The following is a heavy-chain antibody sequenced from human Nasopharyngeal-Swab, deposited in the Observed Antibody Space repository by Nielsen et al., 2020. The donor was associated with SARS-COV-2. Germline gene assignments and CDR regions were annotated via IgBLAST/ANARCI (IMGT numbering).Heavy chain of an antibody. CDR2: ISSSSSYI. Sequence: GESLKISCAASGFTFSSYSMNWVRQAPGKGLGWVSSISSSSSYIYYADSVKGRFTISRDNAKNSLYLQMNSLRAEDTAVYYCAREGSYGPVSYMDVWGKGTTVTVSS. CDR3: AREGSYGPVSYMDV. CDR1: GFTFSSYS. J-gene: IGHJ6*03. V-gene: IGHV3-21*01. D-gene: IGHD5-18*01.